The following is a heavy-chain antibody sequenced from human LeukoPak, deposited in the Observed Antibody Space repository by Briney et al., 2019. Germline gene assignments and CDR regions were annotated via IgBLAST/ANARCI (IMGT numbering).Heavy chain of an antibody. CDR2: INPNSGGT. J-gene: IGHJ4*02. CDR1: GYTFTGYY. Sequence: GASVKVSCKASGYTFTGYYIHWVRQAPGQGLEWMGWINPNSGGTNYAQKFQGRVTMTRDTSISTAYMELSRLRSDDTAVYYCARAPLTVTTSYFDYWGQGTLVTVSS. D-gene: IGHD4-17*01. V-gene: IGHV1-2*02. CDR3: ARAPLTVTTSYFDY.